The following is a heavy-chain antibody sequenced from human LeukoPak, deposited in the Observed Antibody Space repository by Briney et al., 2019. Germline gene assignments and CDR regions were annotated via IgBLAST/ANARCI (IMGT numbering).Heavy chain of an antibody. CDR3: ARGYSYGRYGMDV. Sequence: GGSLRLSCAASGFTFSSYAMHWVRQAPGKGLEWVAVISYDGSNKYYADSVKGRFTISRDNSKNTLYLQMNSLRAEDTAVYYCARGYSYGRYGMDVWGQGTTVTASS. V-gene: IGHV3-30-3*01. J-gene: IGHJ6*02. CDR1: GFTFSSYA. CDR2: ISYDGSNK. D-gene: IGHD5-18*01.